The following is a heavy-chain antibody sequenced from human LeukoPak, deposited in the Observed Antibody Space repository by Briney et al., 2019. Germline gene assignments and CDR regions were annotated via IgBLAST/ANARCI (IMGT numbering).Heavy chain of an antibody. Sequence: SETLSLTCSVSGYSISSGYYWGWIRQPPGKGLEWIGSINHSGSTYYNPSLKSRVTISVDTSKNQFSLKLSSVTAADTAVYYCARGYGSGSAPFFDYWGQGTLVTVSS. CDR1: GYSISSGYY. V-gene: IGHV4-38-2*02. J-gene: IGHJ4*02. D-gene: IGHD3-10*01. CDR2: INHSGST. CDR3: ARGYGSGSAPFFDY.